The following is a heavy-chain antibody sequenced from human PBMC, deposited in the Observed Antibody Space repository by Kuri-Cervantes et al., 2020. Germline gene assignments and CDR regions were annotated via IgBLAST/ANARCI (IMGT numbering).Heavy chain of an antibody. D-gene: IGHD3-3*01. CDR1: GYTLTELS. CDR3: ARDIYDFWSGGPYYYYYGMDV. Sequence: ASVKVSCKVSGYTLTELSMHWVRQAPGKGLEWMGGFDPEDGETIYAQRFQGKVTMTEDTSTDTAYMELSSLRSEDTAVYYCARDIYDFWSGGPYYYYYGMDVWGQGTTVTVSS. CDR2: FDPEDGET. J-gene: IGHJ6*02. V-gene: IGHV1-24*01.